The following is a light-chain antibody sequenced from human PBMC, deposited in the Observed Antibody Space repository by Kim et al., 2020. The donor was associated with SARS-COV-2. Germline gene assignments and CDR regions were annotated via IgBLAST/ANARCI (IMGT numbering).Light chain of an antibody. CDR1: QRIGTW. J-gene: IGKJ4*01. V-gene: IGKV1-5*03. CDR2: EAA. CDR3: QLYNRSSMLT. Sequence: DIQMTQSPSTLSVSVGDRVTITCRASQRIGTWLAWYQQKPGKAPRILIYEAANLDSGVPSRFSGSRSGTEVTLPISSLQTDDFATYCFQLYNRSSMLTFGGGTKVYI.